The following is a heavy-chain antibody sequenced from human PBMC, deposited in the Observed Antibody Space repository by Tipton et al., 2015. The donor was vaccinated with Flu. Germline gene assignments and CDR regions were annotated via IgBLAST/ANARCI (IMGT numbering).Heavy chain of an antibody. Sequence: QLVQSGAEVKKPGASVKVSCKASGYTFPSYGISWVRQAPGQGLEWMGWINPKSGDTKYAQNFQGRVTMTRDTSITTVYMELTGLTSDDTAIYYCARTWIQLWTPDFDYWGQGTLVTVSS. D-gene: IGHD5-18*01. CDR2: INPKSGDT. CDR3: ARTWIQLWTPDFDY. CDR1: GYTFPSYG. V-gene: IGHV1-2*02. J-gene: IGHJ4*02.